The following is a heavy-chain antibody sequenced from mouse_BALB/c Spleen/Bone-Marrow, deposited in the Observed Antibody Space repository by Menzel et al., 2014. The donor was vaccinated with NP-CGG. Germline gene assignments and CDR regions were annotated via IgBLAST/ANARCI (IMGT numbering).Heavy chain of an antibody. J-gene: IGHJ1*01. CDR2: IRNKANGYTT. CDR3: AREIINDYHWYFDV. Sequence: EVQLVESGGGLVQPGGSLRLSCATSGFTFTDYYMSWVRQPPGKALEWLGFIRNKANGYTTEYSASVKGRFTISRDNSQSILYLQMNTLGAEDSATYYCAREIINDYHWYFDVWGAGTTVTVSS. V-gene: IGHV7-3*02. D-gene: IGHD2-4*01. CDR1: GFTFTDYY.